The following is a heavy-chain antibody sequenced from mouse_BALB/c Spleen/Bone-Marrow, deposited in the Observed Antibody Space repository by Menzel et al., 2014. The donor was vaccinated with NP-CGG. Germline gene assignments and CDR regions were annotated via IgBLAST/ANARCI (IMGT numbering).Heavy chain of an antibody. CDR2: IYPGDDDT. J-gene: IGHJ2*01. CDR3: ARGGISIDY. CDR1: GYAFSLYW. V-gene: IGHV1-80*01. Sequence: VQLQQSGAELVRPGYSVKISCKASGYAFSLYWVNWVKQRPGQGLEWIGQIYPGDDDTDYNGKFKGKATLTADRSSSTAYMQLGSLTSEDSAVYFCARGGISIDYWGHGTTLTVSS.